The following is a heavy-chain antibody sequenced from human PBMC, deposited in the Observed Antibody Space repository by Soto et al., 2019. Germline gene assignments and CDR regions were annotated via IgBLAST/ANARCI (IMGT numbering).Heavy chain of an antibody. V-gene: IGHV4-34*01. CDR1: GGSFSGYY. D-gene: IGHD1-1*01. CDR3: ARETGTVIYYGMDV. Sequence: TSETLSLTCAVYGGSFSGYYWSWIRQPPGKGLEWIGEINHSGSTNYNPSLKSRVTISVDTSKNQFSLKLSSVTAADTAVYYCARETGTVIYYGMDVWGQGTTVTVSS. J-gene: IGHJ6*02. CDR2: INHSGST.